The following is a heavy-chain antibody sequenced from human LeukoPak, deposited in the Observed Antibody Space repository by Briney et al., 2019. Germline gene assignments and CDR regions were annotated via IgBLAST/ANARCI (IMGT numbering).Heavy chain of an antibody. CDR2: IGGSGANT. CDR3: TKDSSVRFGIID. J-gene: IGHJ4*02. Sequence: PGGSLRLSCAASGFTFSRYAMSWVRQAPGKGLEWVSAIGGSGANTYYADSVKGRFTISRDNSKSTLSLQMNSLRAEDTAVYYCTKDSSVRFGIIDWGQGTLVTVSS. D-gene: IGHD2/OR15-2a*01. V-gene: IGHV3-23*01. CDR1: GFTFSRYA.